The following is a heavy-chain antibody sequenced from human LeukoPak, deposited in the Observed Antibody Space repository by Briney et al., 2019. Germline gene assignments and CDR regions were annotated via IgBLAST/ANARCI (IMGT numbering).Heavy chain of an antibody. J-gene: IGHJ4*02. Sequence: SETLSLTCAVSGGSISNSHWWSWVRQPPGKGLEWIGQIYHSGSTNYNPSLKSRVTISLDKSNNQFSLRLKYVTAADTAVYYCARDGGGSDCWGQGTLVTVSS. CDR3: ARDGGGSDC. V-gene: IGHV4-4*02. D-gene: IGHD2-15*01. CDR1: GGSISNSHW. CDR2: IYHSGST.